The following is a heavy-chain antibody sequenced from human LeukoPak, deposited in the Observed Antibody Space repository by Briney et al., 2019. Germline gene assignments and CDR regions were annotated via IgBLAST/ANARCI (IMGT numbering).Heavy chain of an antibody. CDR2: INHGGST. V-gene: IGHV4-34*01. CDR1: GGSFSGYY. J-gene: IGHJ4*02. CDR3: ARGSGDYDVLTGYYNPPSGFDY. Sequence: SETLSLTCAVYGGSFSGYYWSWIRQPPGKGLEWIGEINHGGSTYYNSSLKSRVTISGDTSKNQFSLKLSSVTAADTAVYYCARGSGDYDVLTGYYNPPSGFDYWGQGTLVTVSS. D-gene: IGHD3-9*01.